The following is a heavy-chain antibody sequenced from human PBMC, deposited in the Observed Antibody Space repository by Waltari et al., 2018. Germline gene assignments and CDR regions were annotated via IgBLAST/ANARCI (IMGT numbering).Heavy chain of an antibody. V-gene: IGHV4-34*01. D-gene: IGHD4-17*01. J-gene: IGHJ4*02. CDR2: INHSGST. CDR3: ARGRTIDY. CDR1: GGSFSGYY. Sequence: QVQLQQWGAGLLKPSETLSLTCAVYGGSFSGYYWSWIRQPPGKGLEWIGEINHSGSTNYNPSLKSRVTISVDTSKNQFSLKLSSVTAADTAVYYCARGRTIDYWGQGTLVIVSS.